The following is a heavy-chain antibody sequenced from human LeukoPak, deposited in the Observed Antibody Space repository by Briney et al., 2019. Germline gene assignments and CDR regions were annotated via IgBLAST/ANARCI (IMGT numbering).Heavy chain of an antibody. CDR3: AKYISGSYYSFDY. Sequence: PGGCLRLSCAASGFTFSPYAMAWVRQAPGKGLEWVSSISGGGGTTYYADSVKGRFTISRDNFKNTLFLQMNSLRAEDTAVYFCAKYISGSYYSFDYWGQGTLVTVSS. J-gene: IGHJ4*02. CDR1: GFTFSPYA. CDR2: ISGGGGTT. D-gene: IGHD3-10*01. V-gene: IGHV3-23*01.